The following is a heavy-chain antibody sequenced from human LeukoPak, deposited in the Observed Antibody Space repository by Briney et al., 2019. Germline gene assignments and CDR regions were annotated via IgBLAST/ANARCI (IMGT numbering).Heavy chain of an antibody. CDR1: GGSISSSSYY. D-gene: IGHD1-26*01. J-gene: IGHJ4*02. CDR2: INRSGST. CDR3: ARVIVGATSDFDY. V-gene: IGHV4-39*07. Sequence: TSETLSLTCTVSGGSISSSSYYWSWIRQPPGKGLEWIGEINRSGSTNYNPSLKSRVTISVDTSKNQFSLKLSSVTAADTAVYYCARVIVGATSDFDYWGQGTLVTVSS.